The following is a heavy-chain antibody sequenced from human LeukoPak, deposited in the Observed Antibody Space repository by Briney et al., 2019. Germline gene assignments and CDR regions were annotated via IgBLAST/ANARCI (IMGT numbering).Heavy chain of an antibody. CDR3: ANYGDYQYFDY. Sequence: SLRLSCAASGFTFINYGMHWVRQAPGKGLEWVAVILYDGTNKYYADSVKGRFTISRDNSKNTLYLQMNSLKTDDTAVYYCANYGDYQYFDYWGQGTPVTVSS. CDR1: GFTFINYG. J-gene: IGHJ4*02. CDR2: ILYDGTNK. V-gene: IGHV3-30*18. D-gene: IGHD4-17*01.